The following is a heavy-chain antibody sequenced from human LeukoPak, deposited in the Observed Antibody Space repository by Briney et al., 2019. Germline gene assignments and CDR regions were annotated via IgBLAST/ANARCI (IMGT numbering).Heavy chain of an antibody. J-gene: IGHJ5*02. CDR1: GFTFSTYG. CDR2: MRYDGSDE. V-gene: IGHV3-30*02. CDR3: ARGVPGIAVAGTSWFDP. D-gene: IGHD6-19*01. Sequence: GGSLRLSCAASGFTFSTYGMHWVRQAPGKGLEWVAFMRYDGSDEHYADSVQGRFTISRDNSYNTLYLQMNSLRAEDTAVYYCARGVPGIAVAGTSWFDPWGQGTLVTVSS.